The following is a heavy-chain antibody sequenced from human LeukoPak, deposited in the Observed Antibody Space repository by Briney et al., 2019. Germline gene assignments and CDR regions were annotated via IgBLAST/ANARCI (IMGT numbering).Heavy chain of an antibody. J-gene: IGHJ4*02. CDR1: GGSISSGHYY. V-gene: IGHV4-31*03. CDR3: AGRDGYNYYGY. Sequence: SETLSLTCTVSGGSISSGHYYWSWIRQHPGKGLEWIGYIYYSGSTHYNPSLKGRVTISVDTSKNQFSLKLSSVTAADTAVYYCAGRDGYNYYGYWGQGTLVTVSS. D-gene: IGHD5-24*01. CDR2: IYYSGST.